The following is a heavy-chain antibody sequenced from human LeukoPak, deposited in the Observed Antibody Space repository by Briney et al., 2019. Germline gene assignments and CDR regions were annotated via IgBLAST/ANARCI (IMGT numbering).Heavy chain of an antibody. Sequence: GGSLRLSCAASGFTFSSYEMNWVRQAPGKGLEWVSYISSSGSTIYYADSVKGRFTISRDNSKNTLYLQMNSLRAEDTAVYHCARQMGGQGDFFDYWGQGTLVTVSS. V-gene: IGHV3-48*03. CDR3: ARQMGGQGDFFDY. CDR2: ISSSGSTI. CDR1: GFTFSSYE. J-gene: IGHJ4*02. D-gene: IGHD1-26*01.